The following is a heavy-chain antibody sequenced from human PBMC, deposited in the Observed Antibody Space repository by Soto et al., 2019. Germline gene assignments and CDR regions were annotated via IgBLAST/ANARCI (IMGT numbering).Heavy chain of an antibody. CDR2: IKQDGSEK. CDR3: AREGVQHGSGPYYYYGMDV. J-gene: IGHJ6*02. CDR1: GFTFSSYW. D-gene: IGHD3-10*01. Sequence: PGGSLRLSCGASGFTFSSYWMSWVRQAPGKGLEWVANIKQDGSEKYYVDSVKGRFTISRDNTKNSLYLQMNSLRAEDTAVYYCAREGVQHGSGPYYYYGMDVWGQGATVTVS. V-gene: IGHV3-7*01.